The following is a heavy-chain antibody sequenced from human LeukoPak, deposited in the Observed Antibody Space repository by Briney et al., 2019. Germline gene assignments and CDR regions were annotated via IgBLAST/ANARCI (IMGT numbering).Heavy chain of an antibody. Sequence: SENVCCKASGGIFSSYAKSCVPQAPGQGLECMGEIIPIIGTANYAQKFQGRVTITADKSTSRAYMELSSLRSEDTAVYYCASMGCSSTSCYGEAEYFQHWCQGTLVTVSS. D-gene: IGHD2-2*01. CDR3: ASMGCSSTSCYGEAEYFQH. CDR1: GGIFSSYA. J-gene: IGHJ1*01. V-gene: IGHV1-69*06. CDR2: IIPIIGTA.